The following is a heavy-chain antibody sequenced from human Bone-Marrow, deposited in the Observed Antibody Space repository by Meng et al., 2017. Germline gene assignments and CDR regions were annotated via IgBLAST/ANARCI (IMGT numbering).Heavy chain of an antibody. D-gene: IGHD6-13*01. J-gene: IGHJ4*02. V-gene: IGHV1-2*06. Sequence: ASVKVSCKASGYTFTGYYMHWVRQAPGQGLEWMGRINPNSGGTNYAQKFQGRVTMTRDTSIITAYMELSRLRSDDTAVYYCASSFSSSWISWGQGTLVTVSS. CDR1: GYTFTGYY. CDR2: INPNSGGT. CDR3: ASSFSSSWIS.